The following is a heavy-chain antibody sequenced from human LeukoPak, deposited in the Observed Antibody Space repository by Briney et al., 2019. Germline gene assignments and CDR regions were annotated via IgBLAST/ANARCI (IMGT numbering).Heavy chain of an antibody. Sequence: GGSLRLSCAASGFTFSEYSMHWVRQASVKGLEWVGRIRTQANDYATAYAASVKGRFTISRDDSKNTAFLQMNSLKTEDTAVYYCTRTMERYCRRINCYPPDYWGQGTLVSVSS. V-gene: IGHV3-73*01. CDR2: IRTQANDYAT. CDR1: GFTFSEYS. D-gene: IGHD2-2*01. CDR3: TRTMERYCRRINCYPPDY. J-gene: IGHJ4*02.